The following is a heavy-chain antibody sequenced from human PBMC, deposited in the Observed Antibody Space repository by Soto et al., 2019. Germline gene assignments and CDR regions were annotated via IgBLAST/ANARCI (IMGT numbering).Heavy chain of an antibody. CDR1: GYTFTGYY. V-gene: IGHV1-2*04. J-gene: IGHJ4*02. CDR2: INPNSGGT. D-gene: IGHD5-12*01. CDR3: ARALDGYSGYEPLDY. Sequence: ASVKVSCKASGYTFTGYYMHWVRQAPGQGFEWMGWINPNSGGTNYAQKFQGWVTMTRDTSISTAYMELSRLRSDDTAVYYCARALDGYSGYEPLDYWGQGTLVTVSS.